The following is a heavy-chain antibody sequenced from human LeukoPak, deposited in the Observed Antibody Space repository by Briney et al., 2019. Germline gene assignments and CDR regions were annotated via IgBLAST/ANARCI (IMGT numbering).Heavy chain of an antibody. CDR3: ARDPFMAKGY. J-gene: IGHJ4*02. V-gene: IGHV1-69*13. CDR2: IIPIFGTA. D-gene: IGHD3-10*01. CDR1: GGTFSSYA. Sequence: VASVKVSCKASGGTFSSYAISWVRQAPGQGLEWMGGIIPIFGTANYAQKFQGRVTITADESTSTAYMGLSSLRSEDTAVYYCARDPFMAKGYWGQGTLVTVSS.